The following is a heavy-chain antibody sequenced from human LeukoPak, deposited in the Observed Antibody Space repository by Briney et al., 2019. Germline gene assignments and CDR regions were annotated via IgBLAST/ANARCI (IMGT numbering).Heavy chain of an antibody. V-gene: IGHV7-4-1*01. CDR3: ASSSSNRYDY. D-gene: IGHD6-6*01. Sequence: GASVKVSCKSSGYTFNTYAMNWVRQTPGQGLEWMGWINTNTGDPTYAQGFTGRFVFSLDTSVSTAYLQIGSLKAEDTAMYYCASSSSNRYDYWGQGTLVTVSS. CDR2: INTNTGDP. J-gene: IGHJ4*02. CDR1: GYTFNTYA.